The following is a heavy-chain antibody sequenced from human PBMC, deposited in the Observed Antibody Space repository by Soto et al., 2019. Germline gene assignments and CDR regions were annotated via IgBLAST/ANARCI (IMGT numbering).Heavy chain of an antibody. CDR1: GVSISSGDYY. D-gene: IGHD2-21*02. Sequence: QVQLQESGPGLVKPSQTLSLTCTVSGVSISSGDYYWSWFRQPPGKGLEWIGYVSYSGSTYYNPSLKGRVAVSLATSKNQFSLRLNSVAAADTAVYYCASSPGTYCGGDCYYYYFDYWGQGTLVTVSS. CDR3: ASSPGTYCGGDCYYYYFDY. J-gene: IGHJ4*02. CDR2: VSYSGST. V-gene: IGHV4-30-4*01.